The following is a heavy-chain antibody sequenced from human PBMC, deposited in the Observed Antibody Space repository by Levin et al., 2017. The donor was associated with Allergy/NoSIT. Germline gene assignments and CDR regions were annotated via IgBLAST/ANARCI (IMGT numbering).Heavy chain of an antibody. CDR1: GLPFSTHG. CDR3: ATGASSWFHFDS. V-gene: IGHV3-33*01. D-gene: IGHD6-13*01. Sequence: SCAASGLPFSTHGMHWVRQAPGKGLEWVAVIWYDGSSQYYAGSVKGRFTISRDNSKNTLYLQMNSLRADDTAVYFCATGASSWFHFDSWGQGTLVTVSP. CDR2: IWYDGSSQ. J-gene: IGHJ4*02.